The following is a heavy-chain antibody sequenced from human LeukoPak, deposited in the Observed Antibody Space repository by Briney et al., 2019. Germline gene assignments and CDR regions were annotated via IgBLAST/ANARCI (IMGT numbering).Heavy chain of an antibody. J-gene: IGHJ4*02. CDR2: ISYEGSNK. V-gene: IGHV3-30*04. CDR1: GFTFSSYA. Sequence: PGGSLRLSCAASGFTFSSYAMHWVRQAPGKGLEWVAVISYEGSNKYYADYVKGRFTISRDNSKNTLYLQMNSLRAEDTAVYSCARDYQLLTSNWGQGTLVTVSS. CDR3: ARDYQLLTSN. D-gene: IGHD2-2*01.